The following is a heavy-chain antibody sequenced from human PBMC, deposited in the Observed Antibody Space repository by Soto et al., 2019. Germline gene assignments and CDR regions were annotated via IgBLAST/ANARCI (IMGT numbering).Heavy chain of an antibody. CDR1: GGSLSGYY. CDR3: ARGQYCSSTFCSNYWFDP. V-gene: IGHV4-34*01. D-gene: IGHD2-2*01. CDR2: INHSGST. J-gene: IGHJ5*02. Sequence: SETLSLTCAVYGGSLSGYYWSWIRQPPGKGLECIGEINHSGSTNYNPSLKSRVTISVDTSKNQFSLKLSSVTAADTAVYYCARGQYCSSTFCSNYWFDPWGQGTLVTVSS.